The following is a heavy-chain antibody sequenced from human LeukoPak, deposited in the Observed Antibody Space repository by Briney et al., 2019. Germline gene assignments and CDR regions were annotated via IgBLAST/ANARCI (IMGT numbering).Heavy chain of an antibody. CDR1: GYTFTGYY. J-gene: IGHJ4*02. V-gene: IGHV1-8*02. Sequence: ASVKVSCKASGYTFTGYYMHWVRQATGQGLEWMGWMNPNSGNTGYAQKFQGRVTMTRNTSISTAYMELSSLRSEDTAVYYCARGGRGSYYLDYWGQGTLVTVSS. D-gene: IGHD1-26*01. CDR2: MNPNSGNT. CDR3: ARGGRGSYYLDY.